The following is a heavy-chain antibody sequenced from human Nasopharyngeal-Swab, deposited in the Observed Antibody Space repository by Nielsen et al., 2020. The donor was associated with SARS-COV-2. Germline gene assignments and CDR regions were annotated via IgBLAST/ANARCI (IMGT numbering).Heavy chain of an antibody. J-gene: IGHJ4*02. CDR1: GFTFSDYY. Sequence: GGSLRLSCAASGFTFSDYYMGWIRQAPGKGLEWVSYISSSGSTIYYADSVKGRFTISRDNAKNSLYLQMNSLRAEDTAVYYCASSYYDSSGYYPDYWGQGTLVTVSS. D-gene: IGHD3-22*01. CDR2: ISSSGSTI. CDR3: ASSYYDSSGYYPDY. V-gene: IGHV3-11*01.